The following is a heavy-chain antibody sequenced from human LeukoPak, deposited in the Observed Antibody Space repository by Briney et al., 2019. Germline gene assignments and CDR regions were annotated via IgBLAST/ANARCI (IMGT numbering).Heavy chain of an antibody. Sequence: PSETLSLTCAVYGGSFSGYYWSWIRQPPGKGLEWIGEINHSGSTNYNPSLKSRVTMSVDTSKNQFSLKLSSVTAADTAVYYCARDRYYYDSSGYPFDYWGQGTLVTVSS. CDR3: ARDRYYYDSSGYPFDY. J-gene: IGHJ4*02. V-gene: IGHV4-34*01. CDR2: INHSGST. CDR1: GGSFSGYY. D-gene: IGHD3-22*01.